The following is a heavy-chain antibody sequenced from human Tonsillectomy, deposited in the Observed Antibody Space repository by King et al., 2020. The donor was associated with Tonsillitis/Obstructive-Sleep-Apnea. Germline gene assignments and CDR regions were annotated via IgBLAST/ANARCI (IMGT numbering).Heavy chain of an antibody. V-gene: IGHV3-21*01. J-gene: IGHJ5*02. D-gene: IGHD1-7*01. CDR2: ISSSSSYI. CDR3: ARDRENWNYVYWFDP. Sequence: EVQLVESGGGLVKPGGSLRLSCAASGFTFSSYSMNWVRQAPGKGLEWVSSISSSSSYIYYADSVKGRFTISRDNAKNSLYLQMNSLRAEDTAVYYCARDRENWNYVYWFDPWGQGTLVTVSS. CDR1: GFTFSSYS.